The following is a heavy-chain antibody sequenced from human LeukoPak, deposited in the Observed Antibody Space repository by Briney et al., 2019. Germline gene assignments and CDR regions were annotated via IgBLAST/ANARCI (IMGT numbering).Heavy chain of an antibody. Sequence: NSSETLSLTCTVSGGSISSSSYYWAWIRQPPGKGLEWIGSIYYSGSTYYNPSLKSRVTISVDTSKNQFSLKLSSVTAPDTAVYYCARLGSGSFGNWGQGTLVTVSS. D-gene: IGHD3-10*01. CDR2: IYYSGST. CDR3: ARLGSGSFGN. V-gene: IGHV4-39*01. J-gene: IGHJ4*02. CDR1: GGSISSSSYY.